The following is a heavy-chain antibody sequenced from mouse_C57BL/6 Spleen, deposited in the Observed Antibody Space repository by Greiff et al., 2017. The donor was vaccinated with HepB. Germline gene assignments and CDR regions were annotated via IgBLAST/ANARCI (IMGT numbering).Heavy chain of an antibody. CDR1: GYTFTSYW. Sequence: QVQLQQPGTELVKPGASVKLSCKASGYTFTSYWMHWVKQRPGQGLEWIGNINPSNGGTNYNEKFKSKATLTVDTSSSTAYMQLSSLTSEDSAVYYCATIWSDRYYYDYWGQGTTLTVSS. CDR3: ATIWSDRYYYDY. CDR2: INPSNGGT. J-gene: IGHJ2*01. D-gene: IGHD1-1*02. V-gene: IGHV1-53*01.